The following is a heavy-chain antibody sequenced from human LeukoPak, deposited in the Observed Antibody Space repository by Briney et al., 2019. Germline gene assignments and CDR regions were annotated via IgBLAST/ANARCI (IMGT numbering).Heavy chain of an antibody. CDR2: FDPEDGET. CDR3: AIGLVGSGSYIPYGMDV. V-gene: IGHV1-24*01. J-gene: IGHJ6*02. Sequence: ASVKVSCKVSGYTFTELSMHWVRQAPGKGLEWMGGFDPEDGETIYAQKFQGRVTMTEDTSTDTAYMELSSLRSEDTAVYYCAIGLVGSGSYIPYGMDVWGQGTTVTVSS. D-gene: IGHD3-10*01. CDR1: GYTFTELS.